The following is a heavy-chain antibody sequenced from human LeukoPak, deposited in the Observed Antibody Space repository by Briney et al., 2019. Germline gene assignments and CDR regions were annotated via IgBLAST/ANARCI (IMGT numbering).Heavy chain of an antibody. J-gene: IGHJ4*02. V-gene: IGHV3-23*01. CDR3: AKASSMVRGAMTLFEY. Sequence: GGSLRLSCVASGSTFNSYAMSWVRQAPGKGLDWVSAINSGGRTYYPDSVKGRFTISRDNSKNTLFLQMSSLRVEDSAIYYCAKASSMVRGAMTLFEYWGQGTLVTVSS. D-gene: IGHD3-10*01. CDR1: GSTFNSYA. CDR2: INSGGRT.